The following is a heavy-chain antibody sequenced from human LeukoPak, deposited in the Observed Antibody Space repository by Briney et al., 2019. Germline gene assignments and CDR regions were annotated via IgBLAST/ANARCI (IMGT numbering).Heavy chain of an antibody. CDR3: ARDRGDSSGYYRNWFDP. Sequence: SVKVSCKASGGTFSSYAISWVRQAPGEGLEWQGGIIPIFGTANYAQKFQGRVTITADESTSTAYMELSSLRSEDTAVYYCARDRGDSSGYYRNWFDPWGQGTLVTVSS. D-gene: IGHD3-22*01. V-gene: IGHV1-69*13. CDR1: GGTFSSYA. J-gene: IGHJ5*02. CDR2: IIPIFGTA.